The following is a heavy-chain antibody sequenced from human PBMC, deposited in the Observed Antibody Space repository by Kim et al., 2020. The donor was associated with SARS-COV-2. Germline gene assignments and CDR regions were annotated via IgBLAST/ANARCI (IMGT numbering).Heavy chain of an antibody. Sequence: GGSLRLSCAASGFTFSGYIMTWVRQAPGKGLEWTAGIGPPGDDIHYADSVSGRFIISRDNSRNRLFLQMNRLRVDDTALYYCARWEALWEDFRGQGTQVTVSS. CDR2: IGPPGDDI. D-gene: IGHD1-26*01. J-gene: IGHJ4*02. V-gene: IGHV3-23*01. CDR3: ARWEALWEDF. CDR1: GFTFSGYI.